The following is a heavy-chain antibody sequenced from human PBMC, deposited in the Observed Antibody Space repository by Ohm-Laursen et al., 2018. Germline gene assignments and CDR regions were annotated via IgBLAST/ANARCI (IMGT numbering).Heavy chain of an antibody. V-gene: IGHV3-21*01. CDR1: GFTFRSYS. CDR3: AKDYRSFLYYFDY. D-gene: IGHD6-6*01. CDR2: IRSDSSDI. J-gene: IGHJ4*02. Sequence: SLRLSCAASGFTFRSYSMNWVRQAPGKGLEWVASIRSDSSDIYYADSVKGRFTISRDNAKNSLYLQMNSLRAEDTAVYYCAKDYRSFLYYFDYWGQGTLVTVSS.